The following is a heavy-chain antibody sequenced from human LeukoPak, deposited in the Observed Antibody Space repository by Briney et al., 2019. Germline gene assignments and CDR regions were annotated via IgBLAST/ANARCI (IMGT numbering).Heavy chain of an antibody. D-gene: IGHD5-18*01. V-gene: IGHV4-34*01. CDR2: INHSGST. CDR1: GGSFSGYY. Sequence: SETLSLTCAVYGGSFSGYYWSWIRQPPGKGLEWIGGINHSGSTNYNPSLKSRVTISVDTSKNQFSLKLSSVTAADTAVYYCARGRVDTAMVPFDYWGQGTLVTVSS. J-gene: IGHJ4*02. CDR3: ARGRVDTAMVPFDY.